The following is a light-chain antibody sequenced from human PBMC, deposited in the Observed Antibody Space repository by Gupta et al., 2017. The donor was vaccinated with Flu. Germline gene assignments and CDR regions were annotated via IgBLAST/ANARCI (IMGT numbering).Light chain of an antibody. J-gene: IGKJ2*01. CDR1: QSISNY. CDR2: AAS. Sequence: SSLSASVGDRVTITCRASQSISNYLNWYQQKPGKAPKLLIYAASTLQSGVPSRFSGSGSGTDFTLTISSLQPEDFATYYCQQSYSTPPYTFGQGTKLDIK. CDR3: QQSYSTPPYT. V-gene: IGKV1-39*01.